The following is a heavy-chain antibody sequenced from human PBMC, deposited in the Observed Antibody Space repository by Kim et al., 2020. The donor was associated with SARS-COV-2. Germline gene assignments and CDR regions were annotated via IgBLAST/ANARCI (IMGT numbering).Heavy chain of an antibody. V-gene: IGHV3-48*03. D-gene: IGHD3-10*01. CDR1: GLSLTNFE. CDR2: IHTSGSIL. J-gene: IGHJ4*02. Sequence: GGSLRLSCVASGLSLTNFEMNWVRQAPGKGPEWLAFIHTSGSILYYADSVRGRFTISRDNAKNSLHLQMNNLGADDTAMYYCASLWGIREGYWGQGTQVTVSS. CDR3: ASLWGIREGY.